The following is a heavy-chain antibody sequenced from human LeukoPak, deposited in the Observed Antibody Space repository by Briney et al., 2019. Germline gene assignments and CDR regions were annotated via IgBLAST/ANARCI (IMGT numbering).Heavy chain of an antibody. CDR3: ARDRIFWDTATISDY. Sequence: GGSLRLSCGASGFTFSSHGMNWVRQAPGKGLEWVSGISPSGGITYYTDSVKGRFTISRDNSKNTVSLQMNSLRGEDTAVYYCARDRIFWDTATISDYWGQGTLVTVSS. J-gene: IGHJ4*02. D-gene: IGHD5-18*01. CDR1: GFTFSSHG. CDR2: ISPSGGIT. V-gene: IGHV3-23*01.